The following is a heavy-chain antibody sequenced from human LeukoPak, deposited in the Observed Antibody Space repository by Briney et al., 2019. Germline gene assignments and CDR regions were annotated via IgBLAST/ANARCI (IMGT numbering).Heavy chain of an antibody. J-gene: IGHJ5*02. CDR2: ISDIGRT. CDR3: ARGEPLFDP. D-gene: IGHD1-26*01. V-gene: IGHV4-59*01. Sequence: SETLSLTCTVSGASINNYYWTWIRQPPGKGLEWIGYISDIGRTNYNPSLKSRVTISVDTSKNQFSLKLSSVTAADTAVYYCARGEPLFDPWGQGTLVTVSS. CDR1: GASINNYY.